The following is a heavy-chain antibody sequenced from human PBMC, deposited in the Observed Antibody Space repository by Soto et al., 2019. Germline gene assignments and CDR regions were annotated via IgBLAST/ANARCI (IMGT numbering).Heavy chain of an antibody. CDR3: ASLEWESSGYADY. CDR1: GFTFGNNW. Sequence: PGGSLRLSCAASGFTFGNNWMSWVRQAPGKGLEWVANIKRDGSEKYYVDSVKGRFAISRENAKNTLYLQMNSLRADDTAVYYCASLEWESSGYADYWGRGTLVTVSS. J-gene: IGHJ4*02. D-gene: IGHD3-3*01. CDR2: IKRDGSEK. V-gene: IGHV3-7*03.